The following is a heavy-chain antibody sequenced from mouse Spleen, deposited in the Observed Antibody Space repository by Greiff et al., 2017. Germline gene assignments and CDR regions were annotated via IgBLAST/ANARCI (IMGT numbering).Heavy chain of an antibody. V-gene: IGHV5-17*01. Sequence: EVKLVESGGGLVKPRGSLKLSCAASGFTFSDYGMHWVRQAPEKGLEWVAYISSGSSTIYYADTVKGRFTISRDNAKNTLFLQMTSLRSEDTAMYYCASETAQAHYAMDYWGQGTSVTVSS. J-gene: IGHJ4*01. CDR3: ASETAQAHYAMDY. D-gene: IGHD3-2*02. CDR2: ISSGSSTI. CDR1: GFTFSDYG.